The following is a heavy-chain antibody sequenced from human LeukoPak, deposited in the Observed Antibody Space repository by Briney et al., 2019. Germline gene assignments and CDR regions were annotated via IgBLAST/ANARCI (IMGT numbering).Heavy chain of an antibody. CDR1: GLTFSSYG. V-gene: IGHV3-30*03. J-gene: IGHJ3*02. CDR2: ISYDGSNK. Sequence: GGSLRLSCAASGLTFSSYGMHWVRQAPGKGLEWVAVISYDGSNKYYADSVKSRFTISRDNSKNTLYLQMNSLRAGDTAVYYCPVGYSSSSDAFDIWGQGTMVTVSS. CDR3: PVGYSSSSDAFDI. D-gene: IGHD6-6*01.